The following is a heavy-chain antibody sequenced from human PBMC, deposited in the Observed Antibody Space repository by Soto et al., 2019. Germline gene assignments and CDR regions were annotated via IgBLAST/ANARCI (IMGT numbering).Heavy chain of an antibody. D-gene: IGHD6-19*01. CDR1: EFSLSSSD. CDR2: SSFDGTQQ. V-gene: IGHV3-30*18. CDR3: AKQLRGSGWYRLDS. J-gene: IGHJ4*02. Sequence: GGSLRLPCTASEFSLSSSDMHWVRRAPGKGLEWLAVSSFDGTQQFYGDPVKGRFTVSRDNSNNTLYVEMNGLRTEDTAVYYCAKQLRGSGWYRLDSWGQGTPVTVSS.